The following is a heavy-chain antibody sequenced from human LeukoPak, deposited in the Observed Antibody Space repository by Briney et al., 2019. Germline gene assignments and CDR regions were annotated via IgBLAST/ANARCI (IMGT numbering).Heavy chain of an antibody. Sequence: SETLSLTCTVSGGSISSGGYYWSWIRQHPGKGLEWIGYIYYSGSTYYNPSLKSRVTISVDTSKNQFSLKLSSVTAADTAVYYCASLASGNWFDPWGQGTLATVSS. CDR1: GGSISSGGYY. D-gene: IGHD3-16*01. J-gene: IGHJ5*02. CDR3: ASLASGNWFDP. CDR2: IYYSGST. V-gene: IGHV4-31*03.